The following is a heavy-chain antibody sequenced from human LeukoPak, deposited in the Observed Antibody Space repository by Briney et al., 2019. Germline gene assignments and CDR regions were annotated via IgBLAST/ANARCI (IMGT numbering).Heavy chain of an antibody. J-gene: IGHJ3*02. Sequence: ASVKVSCKASGYTFTSYDINWVRQATGQGLEWMGWMNPNSGNTGYAQKFQGRVTITRNTSISTAYMELSSLRSEDTAVYYCARDRYGDLDAFDIWGQGKMVTVSS. V-gene: IGHV1-8*03. CDR3: ARDRYGDLDAFDI. CDR2: MNPNSGNT. CDR1: GYTFTSYD. D-gene: IGHD4-17*01.